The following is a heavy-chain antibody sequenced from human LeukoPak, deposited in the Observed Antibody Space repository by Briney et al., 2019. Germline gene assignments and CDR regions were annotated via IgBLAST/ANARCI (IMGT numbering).Heavy chain of an antibody. V-gene: IGHV4-59*12. CDR2: IYYSGST. D-gene: IGHD3-22*01. J-gene: IGHJ4*02. Sequence: SETLSLTCTVSGGSISSYYWSWIRQPPGKGLEWIGYIYYSGSTNYNPSLKSRVTMSVDTSKNQFSLKLSSVTAADTAVYYCARDYTTYYYDSSGYRPYYFDYWGQGTLVTVSS. CDR1: GGSISSYY. CDR3: ARDYTTYYYDSSGYRPYYFDY.